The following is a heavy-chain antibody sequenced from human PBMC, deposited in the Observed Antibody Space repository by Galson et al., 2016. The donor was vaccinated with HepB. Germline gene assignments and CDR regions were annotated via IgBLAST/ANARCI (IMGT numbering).Heavy chain of an antibody. CDR3: ATNSGYHDSNWFDP. D-gene: IGHD3-22*01. CDR1: GFTVSNSF. Sequence: SLRLSCAASGFTVSNSFMTWVRQAPGKGLEWVTAIYPDGRTYYAAGVKGRVTISRDNSKNTLYLQMNSLRAEDTAVYYCATNSGYHDSNWFDPWGQGTMVTGSS. CDR2: IYPDGRT. J-gene: IGHJ5*02. V-gene: IGHV3-53*01.